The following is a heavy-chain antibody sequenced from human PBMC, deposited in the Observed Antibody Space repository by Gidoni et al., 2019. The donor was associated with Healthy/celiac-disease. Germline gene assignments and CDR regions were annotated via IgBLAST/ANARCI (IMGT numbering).Heavy chain of an antibody. V-gene: IGHV1-69*01. CDR2: IIPIFGTA. J-gene: IGHJ6*02. D-gene: IGHD3-3*01. CDR1: GGTFSSYA. CDR3: AREDTIFGVVKGYYYYGMDV. Sequence: QVQLVQSGAEVKKPGSSVKVSCKASGGTFSSYAISWVRQAPGQGLEWMGGIIPIFGTANYAQKVQGRVTITADESTSTDYMELSSLRSEDTAVYYCAREDTIFGVVKGYYYYGMDVWGQGTTVTVSS.